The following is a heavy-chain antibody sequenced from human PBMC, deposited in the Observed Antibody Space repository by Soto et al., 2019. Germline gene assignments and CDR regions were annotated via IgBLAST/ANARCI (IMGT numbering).Heavy chain of an antibody. CDR2: IWYDGSNK. Sequence: QVQLVESGGGVVQPGRSLRLSCAASGFTFSSYGRHWVHQAPGKGLEWVAVIWYDGSNKYYADSVKGRFTISRDNSKNTLYLQMNSLRAEDTAVYYCARDLGIAAAGTNYWGQGTLVTVSS. D-gene: IGHD6-13*01. CDR3: ARDLGIAAAGTNY. V-gene: IGHV3-33*01. CDR1: GFTFSSYG. J-gene: IGHJ4*02.